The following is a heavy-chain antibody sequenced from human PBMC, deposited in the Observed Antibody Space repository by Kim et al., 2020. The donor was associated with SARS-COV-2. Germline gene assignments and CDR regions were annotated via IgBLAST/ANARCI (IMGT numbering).Heavy chain of an antibody. D-gene: IGHD1-26*01. J-gene: IGHJ5*02. CDR3: ARDHLIYRGNDP. V-gene: IGHV3-21*01. Sequence: GGSLRLSCAASGFTFSSYSMNWVRQAPGKGLEWVSSISSSSSYIYYADSVKGRFTISRDNAKNSLYLQMNSLRAEDTAVYYCARDHLIYRGNDPWGQGTLVTVSS. CDR2: ISSSSSYI. CDR1: GFTFSSYS.